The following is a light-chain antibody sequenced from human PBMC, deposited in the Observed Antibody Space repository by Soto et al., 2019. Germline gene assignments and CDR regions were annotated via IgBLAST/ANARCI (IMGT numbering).Light chain of an antibody. CDR1: SSDVGGYNY. Sequence: QSALTQPVSVSGSPGQSITISCTGTSSDVGGYNYVSWYQQHPGKAPKLMIYEVSNRPSGVSNRFSGSKSGNTAFLTISGLQAEDEADYYCSSYTSSSIPYVFGTGTRSPS. J-gene: IGLJ1*01. CDR3: SSYTSSSIPYV. CDR2: EVS. V-gene: IGLV2-14*01.